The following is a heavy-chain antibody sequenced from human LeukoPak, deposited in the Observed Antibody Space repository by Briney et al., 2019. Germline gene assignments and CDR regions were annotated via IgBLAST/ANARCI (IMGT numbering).Heavy chain of an antibody. CDR1: GFTFSNYA. J-gene: IGHJ4*02. V-gene: IGHV3-23*01. D-gene: IGHD5-24*01. CDR2: ISGSGAST. Sequence: PGVYLRLYCAASGFTFSNYAMSWVRQAPTKGREWVSTISGSGASTYYADAVKGRFTIPRDYSKNTLYLQMNSLRAEHTAVYYCATIQYQLPPARWPSIYWGQGTLVTVSS. CDR3: ATIQYQLPPARWPSIY.